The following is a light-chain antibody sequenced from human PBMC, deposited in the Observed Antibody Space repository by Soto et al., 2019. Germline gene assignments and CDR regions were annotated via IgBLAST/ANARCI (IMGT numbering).Light chain of an antibody. CDR3: QQYGTSLFT. CDR1: QRCYSSY. Sequence: ELVLTQSPGTLSWSPGVKATLSCRSSQRCYSSYLSWYKQKPGQAPSLLIYVASNRATGIPDRFSGSGSGTDFTLTISGLEPEDFAVYYCQQYGTSLFTFGGGTRVEIK. V-gene: IGKV3-20*01. CDR2: VAS. J-gene: IGKJ4*01.